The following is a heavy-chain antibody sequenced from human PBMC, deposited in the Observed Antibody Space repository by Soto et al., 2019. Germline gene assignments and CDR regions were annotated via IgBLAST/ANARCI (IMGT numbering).Heavy chain of an antibody. CDR1: GGSFSGYY. CDR2: INHSGST. V-gene: IGHV4-34*01. Sequence: QVQLQQWGAGLLKPSETLSLTCAVYGGSFSGYYWSWIRQPPGKGLEWIGEINHSGSTNYNPSLKSRVTVSVDTSKNQCSLKLSSVTAADTAVYYCARGRSSSSPSFDYWGQGTLVTVSS. D-gene: IGHD6-6*01. J-gene: IGHJ4*02. CDR3: ARGRSSSSPSFDY.